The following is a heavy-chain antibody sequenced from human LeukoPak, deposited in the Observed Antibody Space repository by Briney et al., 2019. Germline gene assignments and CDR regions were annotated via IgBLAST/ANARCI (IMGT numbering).Heavy chain of an antibody. CDR1: GGSISSGGYS. Sequence: NPSQTLSLTCAVSGGSISSGGYSWSWIRQPPGKGLEWVSYISASSDSTYYADSVKGRFTISRDNAKNSLYLQMNSLRDEDTALYYCARDVGRGDGMDVWGLGTTVTVSS. J-gene: IGHJ6*02. CDR2: ISASSDST. V-gene: IGHV3-11*06. CDR3: ARDVGRGDGMDV.